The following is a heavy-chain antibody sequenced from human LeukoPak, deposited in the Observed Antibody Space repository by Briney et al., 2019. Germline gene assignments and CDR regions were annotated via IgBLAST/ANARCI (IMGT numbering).Heavy chain of an antibody. CDR3: ARVSMATPIPAYYYYYGMDV. Sequence: SETLSLTCAVYGGSFSGYYWSWIRQPPGKGLEWIGYIYYSGSTNYNPSLKSRVTISVDTSKNQFSLKLSSVTAADTAVYYCARVSMATPIPAYYYYYGMDVWGQGTAVTVSS. V-gene: IGHV4-59*01. CDR1: GGSFSGYY. CDR2: IYYSGST. D-gene: IGHD5-24*01. J-gene: IGHJ6*02.